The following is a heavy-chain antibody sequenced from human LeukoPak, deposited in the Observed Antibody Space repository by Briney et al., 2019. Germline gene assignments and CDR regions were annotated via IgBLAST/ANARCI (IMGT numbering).Heavy chain of an antibody. D-gene: IGHD3-22*01. Sequence: ASVKVSCKASGYTFTRYYMHWVRQAPGQGLAWMGIINPSGGSARYAQKFQGRVTMTRDTSTSTVYMEVSSLRSEDTAVYYCARLAEYDSSGYLSYWGQGTLVTVSS. V-gene: IGHV1-46*01. CDR3: ARLAEYDSSGYLSY. CDR2: INPSGGSA. J-gene: IGHJ4*02. CDR1: GYTFTRYY.